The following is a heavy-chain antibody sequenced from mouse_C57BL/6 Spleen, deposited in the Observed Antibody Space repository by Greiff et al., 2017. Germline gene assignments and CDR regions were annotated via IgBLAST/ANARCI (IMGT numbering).Heavy chain of an antibody. CDR3: ARRAVYYGSEGAMDY. J-gene: IGHJ4*01. V-gene: IGHV1-72*01. CDR2: IDPISGGA. D-gene: IGHD1-1*01. CDR1: GYTFTSYW. Sequence: QVQLQQPGAELVKPGASVKLSCKASGYTFTSYWMHWVKQRPGRGLEWIGRIDPISGGAKYKEKFKGKATLTVAKPSSTAYMQLSSLASEDAAVYYCARRAVYYGSEGAMDYWGQGTSGTVAS.